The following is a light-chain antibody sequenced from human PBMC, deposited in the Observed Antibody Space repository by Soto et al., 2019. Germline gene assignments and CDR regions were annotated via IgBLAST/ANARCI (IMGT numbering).Light chain of an antibody. V-gene: IGLV2-14*01. CDR3: CSYTTSNTRQIV. CDR1: SSDVCGYNY. J-gene: IGLJ1*01. CDR2: DVS. Sequence: QSVLTQPASVSGYPGQSITISCTGNSSDVCGYNYVSWYQQHPGKAHKFMIYDVSNRPSGVSNRFSGSKSGNTASLTISGLQAEDEADYYCCSYTTSNTRQIVFGTGTKVTVL.